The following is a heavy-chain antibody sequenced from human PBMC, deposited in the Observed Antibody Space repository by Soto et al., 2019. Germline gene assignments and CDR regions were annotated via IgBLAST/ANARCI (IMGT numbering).Heavy chain of an antibody. D-gene: IGHD3-9*01. Sequence: PGGSLRLSCAASGFTFRGYWMHWVRQAPGKGLVWVSRVSPDGTSTSYGDSVKGRFTISRDNSKNTLYLQMNSLRAEDTAVYYCVKSFDYDILTGYTSYFDYWGQGTLVTVSS. CDR1: GFTFRGYW. J-gene: IGHJ4*02. CDR2: VSPDGTST. CDR3: VKSFDYDILTGYTSYFDY. V-gene: IGHV3-74*01.